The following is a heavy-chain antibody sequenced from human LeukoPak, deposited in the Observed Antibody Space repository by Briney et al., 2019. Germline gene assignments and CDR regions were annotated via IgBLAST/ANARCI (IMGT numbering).Heavy chain of an antibody. V-gene: IGHV1-8*01. CDR1: GYTFTSYD. J-gene: IGHJ6*02. CDR2: MNPNSGNT. D-gene: IGHD2-21*01. CDR3: ARVPSYNGGEGFYFYGLDV. Sequence: ASVKVSCQASGYTFTSYDINWVRQATGQGLEWMGWMNPNSGNTGYAQKLQGRVTMTRDTSISTAYMELSSLACEDTAVYYCARVPSYNGGEGFYFYGLDVWGHGTTVTVSS.